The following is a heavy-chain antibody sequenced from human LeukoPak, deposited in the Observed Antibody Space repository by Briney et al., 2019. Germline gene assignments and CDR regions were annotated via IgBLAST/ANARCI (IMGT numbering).Heavy chain of an antibody. D-gene: IGHD3-22*01. CDR2: VWFDGSKK. V-gene: IGHV3-33*01. Sequence: PGGSLRLSCAASGSTFSSYGMRWVRQAPGKGLEWVAVVWFDGSKKYSADSVKGRITISRDDSKNTLYLQMNSLRAEDTAVCYCARGVDYYDSSGTIDYWGQGTLVTVSS. CDR1: GSTFSSYG. J-gene: IGHJ4*02. CDR3: ARGVDYYDSSGTIDY.